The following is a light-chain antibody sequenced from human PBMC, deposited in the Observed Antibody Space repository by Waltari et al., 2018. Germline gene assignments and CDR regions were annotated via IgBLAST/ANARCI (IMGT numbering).Light chain of an antibody. CDR2: LGS. V-gene: IGKV2-28*01. CDR3: MQTLQAPRT. Sequence: DIVMTQSPLSLPVTPGEPASLSCRSIQSLLDTNGHKYLDWYLQKPGQSPQLLIYLGSSRASGVPDRFSGSGSGSYFTLNISRVEAEDVGIYYCMQTLQAPRTFGQGTKLEIK. CDR1: QSLLDTNGHKY. J-gene: IGKJ2*01.